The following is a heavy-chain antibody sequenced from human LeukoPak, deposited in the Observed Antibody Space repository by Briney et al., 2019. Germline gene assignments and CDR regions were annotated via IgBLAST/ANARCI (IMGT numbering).Heavy chain of an antibody. J-gene: IGHJ5*02. CDR2: ISDSGGST. D-gene: IGHD6-19*01. Sequence: GRSLRLSCAASGFTFSNYDMSWVRQAPGKGLEWVSSISDSGGSTYYADSVKGRSTISRDNSKNTLYLQMTNLRAADTAVYYCAKDLSRAVAADWFDPWDQGSLVTVSS. CDR3: AKDLSRAVAADWFDP. CDR1: GFTFSNYD. V-gene: IGHV3-23*01.